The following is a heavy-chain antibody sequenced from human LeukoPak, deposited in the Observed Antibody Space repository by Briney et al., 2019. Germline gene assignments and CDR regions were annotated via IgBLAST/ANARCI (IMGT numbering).Heavy chain of an antibody. V-gene: IGHV1-46*01. Sequence: ASVKVSCKASGGTFSSYAISWVRQAPGQGLEWMGIINPSGGSTSYAQKFQGRVTMTRDTSTSTVYMELSSLRSEDTAVYYCARDRVGGYDSSGYFYRANAFDIWGQGTMVTVSS. CDR1: GGTFSSYA. CDR3: ARDRVGGYDSSGYFYRANAFDI. D-gene: IGHD3-22*01. J-gene: IGHJ3*02. CDR2: INPSGGST.